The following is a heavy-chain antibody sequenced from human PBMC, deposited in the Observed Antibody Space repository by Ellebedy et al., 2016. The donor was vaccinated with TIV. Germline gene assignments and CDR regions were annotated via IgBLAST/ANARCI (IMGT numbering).Heavy chain of an antibody. CDR3: ARDTVVYYGSGAYYYYGMDV. CDR1: GYTFTCCS. V-gene: IGHV1-68*01. D-gene: IGHD3-10*01. CDR2: ITLYNGNT. Sequence: ASVKVSXKASGYTFTCCSLHWLQQAPGQGLERMRWITLYNGNTNYAKKFQGRVTITRDMSLRTAYIELSSLRSEDSAVYYCARDTVVYYGSGAYYYYGMDVWGQGTTVTVSS. J-gene: IGHJ6*02.